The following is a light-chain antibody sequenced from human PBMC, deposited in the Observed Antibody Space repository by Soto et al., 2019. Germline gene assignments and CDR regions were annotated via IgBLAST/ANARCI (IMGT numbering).Light chain of an antibody. J-gene: IGLJ2*01. CDR3: GTWDNSLSAKV. CDR2: DNN. CDR1: SSNIGNNY. Sequence: QSVLTQPPSVSAAPGQKVTISCSGGSSNIGNNYVSWYQQLPGTAPKLLIYDNNKRPSGIPDRFSGSKSGTSATLGITGLQTGDEADYYCGTWDNSLSAKVFGGGTKLTVL. V-gene: IGLV1-51*01.